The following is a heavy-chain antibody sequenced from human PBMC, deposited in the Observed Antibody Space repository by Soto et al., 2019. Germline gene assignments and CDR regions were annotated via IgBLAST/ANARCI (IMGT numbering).Heavy chain of an antibody. V-gene: IGHV4-59*01. CDR1: GGSISGYY. CDR2: IYYSGST. D-gene: IGHD3-22*01. Sequence: QVQLQESGPGLVKPSETLSLTCTVSGGSISGYYWSWIRQPPGKGLEWIGYIYYSGSTNYNPSLKSRVTISVDTSKNQFSLKLSSVTAADTAVYYCARDGYYYDSSGYYPDWGQGTLVTVSS. J-gene: IGHJ4*02. CDR3: ARDGYYYDSSGYYPD.